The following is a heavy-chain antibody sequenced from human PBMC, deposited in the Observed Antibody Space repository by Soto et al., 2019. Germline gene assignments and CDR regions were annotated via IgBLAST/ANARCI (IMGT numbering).Heavy chain of an antibody. J-gene: IGHJ4*02. V-gene: IGHV4-39*01. CDR1: GGSISSSSYY. Sequence: SETLSLTCTVSGGSISSSSYYWGWIRQPPGKGLEWIGSIYYSGSTYYNPSLKSRVTISVDTSKNQFSLKLSSVTAADTAVYYCARIYAGQPAGLFDYWGQGTMVTVYS. CDR3: ARIYAGQPAGLFDY. CDR2: IYYSGST. D-gene: IGHD2-2*01.